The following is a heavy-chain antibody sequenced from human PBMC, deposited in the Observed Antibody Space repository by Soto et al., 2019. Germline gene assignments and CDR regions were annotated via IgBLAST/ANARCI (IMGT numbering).Heavy chain of an antibody. CDR1: GYTFTGYD. CDR3: AGEKVGTSANDF. D-gene: IGHD1-26*01. V-gene: IGHV1-8*01. J-gene: IGHJ4*02. CDR2: MNPNSGNT. Sequence: QAQLVQSGAEVKKPGASVKVSCKASGYTFTGYDINWVRQATGQGLEWMGWMNPNSGNTGYAQNFQGRVTMTRDNSITTTYMELTSLRDDDLAVYYCAGEKVGTSANDFWGQGTLVTVSS.